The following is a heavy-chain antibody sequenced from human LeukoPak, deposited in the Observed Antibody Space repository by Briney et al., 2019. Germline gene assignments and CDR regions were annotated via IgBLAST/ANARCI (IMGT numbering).Heavy chain of an antibody. CDR3: ARDAPRLMDPYTVTYRFDY. V-gene: IGHV1-2*02. Sequence: ASVKVSCKASGYTFTGYYMHWVRQAPGQGLEWMGWINPNSGGTNFAQKFQGRVTMTRNTSISTAYMELSSLRSDDTAVYYCARDAPRLMDPYTVTYRFDYWGQGTLVTVSS. D-gene: IGHD4-17*01. CDR1: GYTFTGYY. J-gene: IGHJ4*02. CDR2: INPNSGGT.